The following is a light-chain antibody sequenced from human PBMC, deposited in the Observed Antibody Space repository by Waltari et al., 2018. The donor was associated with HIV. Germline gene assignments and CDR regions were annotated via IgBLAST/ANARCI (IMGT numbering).Light chain of an antibody. CDR3: QQTGT. CDR2: GAS. CDR1: QSVSSSY. V-gene: IGKV3-20*01. Sequence: EIVLTQSPGTLSLSPGERATLSCRASQSVSSSYLAWYQKKPGQAPRLLIYGASSRATGIPDRFSGSGSGTDFTLTISRLEPEDFAVYYCQQTGTFGQGTKLEIK. J-gene: IGKJ2*01.